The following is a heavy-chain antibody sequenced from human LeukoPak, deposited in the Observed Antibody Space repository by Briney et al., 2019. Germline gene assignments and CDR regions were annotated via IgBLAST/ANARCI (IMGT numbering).Heavy chain of an antibody. D-gene: IGHD2-2*01. Sequence: GGSLRLSCAASGFTFSNYAMTWVRQAPVKGLEWVSGISGRGDSTYYADSVKGRFTISRDNSKNTLDLQMNSLRAEDTALYYCTRTRGCSSTSCYADYWGQGTLVTVSS. CDR2: ISGRGDST. CDR1: GFTFSNYA. V-gene: IGHV3-23*01. CDR3: TRTRGCSSTSCYADY. J-gene: IGHJ4*02.